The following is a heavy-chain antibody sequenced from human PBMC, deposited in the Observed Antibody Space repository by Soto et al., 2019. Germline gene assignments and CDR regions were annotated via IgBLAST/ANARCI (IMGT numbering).Heavy chain of an antibody. CDR2: FSATSENT. V-gene: IGHV3-23*01. J-gene: IGHJ4*02. CDR1: GFFFSSYT. Sequence: EVQLLESGGGLVQPGGSLRLSCVGSGFFFSSYTMTWVRQAPGKGLEWVSSFSATSENTYYADSVRGRFTISRDNSKNTLFRQMASLTAEDTAMYYCAKARDQQWVRLPFDYWGQGILVIVSS. D-gene: IGHD6-19*01. CDR3: AKARDQQWVRLPFDY.